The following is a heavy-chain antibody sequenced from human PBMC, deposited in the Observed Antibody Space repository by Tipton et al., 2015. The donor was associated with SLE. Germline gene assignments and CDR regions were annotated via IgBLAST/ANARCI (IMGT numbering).Heavy chain of an antibody. Sequence: LRLSCTVSGGAISSGGYYWGWIRQPAGEGLEWIGRIYPSGKTAYNPPLKSRVTISMDLSNNQFSVNLSSVTASDTAVYYCAKTLAGATPGRYQSYWYFDLWGRGLRVIVSS. CDR1: GGAISSGGYY. D-gene: IGHD1-1*01. V-gene: IGHV4-61*02. J-gene: IGHJ2*01. CDR3: AKTLAGATPGRYQSYWYFDL. CDR2: IYPSGKT.